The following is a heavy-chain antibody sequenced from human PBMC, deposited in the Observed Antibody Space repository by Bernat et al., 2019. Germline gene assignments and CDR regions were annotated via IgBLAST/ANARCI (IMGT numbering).Heavy chain of an antibody. Sequence: QVQLVEPGGGVVQPGRSLRLSCAASGFTFSSYAMHWVRQAPGKGLEWVAVISYDGSNKYYADSVKGRFTISRDNSKNTLYLQMNSLRAEDTAVYYCAREEAGQWLDWFDPWGQGTLVTVSS. D-gene: IGHD6-19*01. V-gene: IGHV3-30*01. CDR2: ISYDGSNK. CDR3: AREEAGQWLDWFDP. CDR1: GFTFSSYA. J-gene: IGHJ5*02.